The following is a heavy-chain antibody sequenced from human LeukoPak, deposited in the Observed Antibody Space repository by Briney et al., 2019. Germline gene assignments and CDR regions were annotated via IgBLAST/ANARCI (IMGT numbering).Heavy chain of an antibody. Sequence: PGGSLRLSCAVSGFTFNNYAMSWVRQAPGKGLEWVSVISGSGSATYYAASVKGRFTISRDNSKNTLYLQMNSLRAEDTAVYHCAKDPTVAGTAEYFQHWGQGTLVTVSS. J-gene: IGHJ1*01. CDR1: GFTFNNYA. V-gene: IGHV3-23*01. D-gene: IGHD6-19*01. CDR3: AKDPTVAGTAEYFQH. CDR2: ISGSGSAT.